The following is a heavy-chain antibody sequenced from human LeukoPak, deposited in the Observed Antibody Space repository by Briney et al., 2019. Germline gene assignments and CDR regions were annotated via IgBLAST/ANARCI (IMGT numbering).Heavy chain of an antibody. D-gene: IGHD1-7*01. V-gene: IGHV1-8*01. J-gene: IGHJ6*02. CDR2: MNPNSGNT. CDR1: GYTFTSYD. Sequence: ALVKVSCKASGYTFTSYDINWVRQATGQGLEWMGWMNPNSGNTGYAPKFQGRVTMTRNTSISTAYMELSSLRSEDTAVYYCARALSRTGTTYQYYGMDVWGQGTTVTVSS. CDR3: ARALSRTGTTYQYYGMDV.